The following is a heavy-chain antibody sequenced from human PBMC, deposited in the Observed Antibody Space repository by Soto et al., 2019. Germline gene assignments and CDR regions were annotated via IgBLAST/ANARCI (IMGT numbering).Heavy chain of an antibody. J-gene: IGHJ4*02. D-gene: IGHD6-19*01. V-gene: IGHV3-23*01. CDR2: LSGSGTST. Sequence: GESLKISCAASGFSFVNYAMNWVGQAPGKGLEWVSGLSGSGTSTYYADSVKGRFTISRDNSRDTLFLQMNSLTADDTAVYYCAKATTNGGWFNPFDSWGQGALVTVSS. CDR1: GFSFVNYA. CDR3: AKATTNGGWFNPFDS.